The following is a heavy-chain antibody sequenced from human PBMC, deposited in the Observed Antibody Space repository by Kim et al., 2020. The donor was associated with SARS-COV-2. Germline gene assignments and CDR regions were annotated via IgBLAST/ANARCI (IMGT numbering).Heavy chain of an antibody. V-gene: IGHV4-34*01. CDR3: ARGLGRVVHNVKPRYYMDV. D-gene: IGHD2-2*01. CDR1: GGSFSGYY. Sequence: SETLSLTCAVYGGSFSGYYWSWIRQPPGKGLEWIGEINHSGSTNYNPSLKSRVTISVDTSKNQFSLKLSSVTAADTAVYYCARGLGRVVHNVKPRYYMDVWGKGTTVTVSS. J-gene: IGHJ6*03. CDR2: INHSGST.